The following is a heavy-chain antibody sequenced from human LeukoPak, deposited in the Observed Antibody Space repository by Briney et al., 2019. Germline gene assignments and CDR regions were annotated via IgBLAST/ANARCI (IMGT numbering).Heavy chain of an antibody. V-gene: IGHV4-34*01. J-gene: IGHJ6*02. D-gene: IGHD6-19*01. CDR1: GGSFSSYY. CDR3: ARVHSSGRYYYYYGMDV. CDR2: INHSGST. Sequence: SETLSLTCAVYGGSFSSYYWSWIRQPPGKGLEWIGEINHSGSTNYNLSLKSRVTISVDTSKNQFSLKLSSVTAADTAVYYCARVHSSGRYYYYYGMDVWGQGTTVTVSS.